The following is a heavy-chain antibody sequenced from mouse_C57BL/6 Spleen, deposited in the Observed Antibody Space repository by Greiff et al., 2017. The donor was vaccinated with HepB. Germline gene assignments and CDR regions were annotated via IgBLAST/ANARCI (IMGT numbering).Heavy chain of an antibody. Sequence: VQLQQSGAELVMPGASVKLSCKASGYTFTSYWMHWVKQRPGQGLEWIGEIDPSDSYTNYNQKFKGKSTLTVDKSSSTAYMQLSSLTSEDSAVYYCARGGSSSYYAMDYWGQGTSVTVSS. V-gene: IGHV1-69*01. CDR3: ARGGSSSYYAMDY. J-gene: IGHJ4*01. D-gene: IGHD1-1*01. CDR2: IDPSDSYT. CDR1: GYTFTSYW.